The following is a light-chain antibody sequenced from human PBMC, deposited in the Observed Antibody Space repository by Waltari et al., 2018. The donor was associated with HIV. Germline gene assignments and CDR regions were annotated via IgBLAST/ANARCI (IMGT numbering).Light chain of an antibody. V-gene: IGLV1-44*01. CDR1: SSHIGSRS. CDR2: SNT. J-gene: IGLJ2*01. CDR3: SVWDVTLNGLV. Sequence: QPLLTQSPSASGTPGQRVNISCFGPSSHIGSRSVTWYQHFPGTPPKLLIFSNTERPSGVPDRFSGSKSGTSASLAITGLHSQDEADYYCSVWDVTLNGLVFGGGTRLSVL.